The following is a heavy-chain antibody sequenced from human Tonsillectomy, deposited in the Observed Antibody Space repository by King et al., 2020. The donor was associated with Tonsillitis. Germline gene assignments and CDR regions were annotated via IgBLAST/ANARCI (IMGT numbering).Heavy chain of an antibody. D-gene: IGHD1-26*01. CDR2: INHSGST. CDR1: GGSFSGSY. V-gene: IGHV4-34*01. CDR3: AREQVGATYFDY. Sequence: VQLQQWGAGLLKPSETLSLTCAVYGGSFSGSYWSWIRQPPGKGLEWIGEINHSGSTNYNPSLKSRVTISVDTSKNQFSLKVSSVTAADTAVYYCAREQVGATYFDYWGQGSLVTVSS. J-gene: IGHJ4*02.